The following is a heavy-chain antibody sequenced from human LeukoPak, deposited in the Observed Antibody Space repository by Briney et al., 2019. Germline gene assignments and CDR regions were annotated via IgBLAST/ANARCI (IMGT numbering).Heavy chain of an antibody. V-gene: IGHV4-34*01. J-gene: IGHJ5*02. Sequence: SETLSLTCADYGGSFSGYYWSWIRQPPGKGLEWIGEINHSGSTNYNPSLKSRVTISVDTSKNQFSLKLSSVTAADTAVYYCARCRGAVASVPYNWFDPWGQGTLVTVSS. CDR3: ARCRGAVASVPYNWFDP. CDR2: INHSGST. D-gene: IGHD6-19*01. CDR1: GGSFSGYY.